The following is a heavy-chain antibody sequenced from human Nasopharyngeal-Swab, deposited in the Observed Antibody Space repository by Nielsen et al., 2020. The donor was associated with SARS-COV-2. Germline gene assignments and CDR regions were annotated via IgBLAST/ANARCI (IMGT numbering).Heavy chain of an antibody. V-gene: IGHV4-34*01. D-gene: IGHD6-13*01. CDR3: ARAAAGIFDY. CDR1: GGSFSGYY. J-gene: IGHJ4*02. CDR2: INHSGST. Sequence: LETLSLTCAVYGGSFSGYYWSWIRQPPGKGLEWIGEINHSGSTNYNPSLKSRVTISVDTSKNQFSLKLSSVTAADTAVYYCARAAAGIFDYWGQGTLVTVSS.